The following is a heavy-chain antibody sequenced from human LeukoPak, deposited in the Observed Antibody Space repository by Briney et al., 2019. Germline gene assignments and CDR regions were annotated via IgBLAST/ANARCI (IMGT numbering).Heavy chain of an antibody. J-gene: IGHJ3*01. CDR1: GFTVSSNY. CDR3: AKGGGRPLDDAFDV. V-gene: IGHV3-53*01. CDR2: LNNGVST. Sequence: GGSLRLSCAASGFTVSSNYMSWVRQAPGMGLEWVSTILNNGVSTYHADSVKGRFTISRDNSRNTLHLQMNSLRAEDTAIYYCAKGGGRPLDDAFDVWGQGTMVTVSS.